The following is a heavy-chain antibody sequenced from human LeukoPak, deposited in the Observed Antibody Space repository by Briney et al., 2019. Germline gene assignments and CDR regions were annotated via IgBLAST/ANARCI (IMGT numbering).Heavy chain of an antibody. CDR3: ARRTYCSGGRCYGENWFDP. V-gene: IGHV4-4*07. CDR1: GGSINNYY. Sequence: PSETLSLTCTVSGGSINNYYWSWIRQPAGKGLEWIGRIYPSGSTNYNPSLKSRVTMSVDTSKNQFSLNLSSVTAADTAVYYCARRTYCSGGRCYGENWFDPWGQGTLVTVSS. CDR2: IYPSGST. J-gene: IGHJ5*02. D-gene: IGHD2-15*01.